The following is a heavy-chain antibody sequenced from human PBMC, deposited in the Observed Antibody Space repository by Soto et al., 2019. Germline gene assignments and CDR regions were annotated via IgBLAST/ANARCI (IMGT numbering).Heavy chain of an antibody. CDR1: GYTFTNYG. CDR2: INAYNVNT. D-gene: IGHD1-26*01. V-gene: IGHV1-18*01. J-gene: IGHJ4*02. Sequence: QVQLLQSGAEVKKPGASVKVSCKASGYTFTNYGISCVRQAPGQGLEWMGWINAYNVNTNNAQKLHGRATMTTDTSMSTAYMELSSLRSDDTAVYYCARGGWDSYHDYLGQGTLVTASS. CDR3: ARGGWDSYHDY.